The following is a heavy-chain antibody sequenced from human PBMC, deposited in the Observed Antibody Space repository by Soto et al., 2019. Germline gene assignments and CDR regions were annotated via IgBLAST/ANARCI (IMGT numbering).Heavy chain of an antibody. Sequence: LGLSCAACGFTFSSYAMSLVRQAPLKGLEWVSAISGSGGSTYYADSVKGRFTISRDNSKNTLYLQMNSLRAEDTAVYYCAKDRSMITFGGVIGYDAFDIWGQGTMVTVSS. V-gene: IGHV3-23*01. J-gene: IGHJ3*02. CDR2: ISGSGGST. CDR3: AKDRSMITFGGVIGYDAFDI. CDR1: GFTFSSYA. D-gene: IGHD3-16*02.